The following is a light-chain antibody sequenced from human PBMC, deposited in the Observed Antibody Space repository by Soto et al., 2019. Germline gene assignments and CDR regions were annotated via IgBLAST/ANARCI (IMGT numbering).Light chain of an antibody. V-gene: IGKV1-5*03. CDR1: QSISTW. CDR3: QQSYSTPPIT. CDR2: EAS. Sequence: DIQMTQSPSTLSASVGDRVTITCRASQSISTWLAWYQQKSGKAPKLLIYEASTLGSGVPSRFSGSGSGTDFTLTISSLQPEDFATYYCQQSYSTPPITFGQGTRLEIK. J-gene: IGKJ5*01.